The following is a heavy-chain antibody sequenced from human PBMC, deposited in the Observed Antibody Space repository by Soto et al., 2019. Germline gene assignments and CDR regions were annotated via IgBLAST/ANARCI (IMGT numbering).Heavy chain of an antibody. V-gene: IGHV3-23*01. J-gene: IGHJ5*02. Sequence: EVQLLESGGGLVQPGGSLRLSCAASGFTFSSYAMSWVRQAPGKGLEWVSAISGSGGSTYYADSVKGRFTISRDNSKNTLYLQMNRLRAEDTAVYYCAKAEGGYDSRGWFDPWGQGTLVTVSS. D-gene: IGHD5-12*01. CDR3: AKAEGGYDSRGWFDP. CDR2: ISGSGGST. CDR1: GFTFSSYA.